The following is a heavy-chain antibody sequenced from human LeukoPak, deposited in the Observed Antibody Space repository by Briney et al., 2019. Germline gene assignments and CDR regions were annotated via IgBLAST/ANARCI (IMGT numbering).Heavy chain of an antibody. Sequence: GGSLRLSCAASGFTFNNYAMSWVRQAPGKGLEWVSSISGSGGTTHHADSVKGRFTISRDNSKNMLYMRMSSLRAEDTAVYYCAKGFQDWFDPWGQGTLVTVSS. CDR2: ISGSGGTT. CDR1: GFTFNNYA. CDR3: AKGFQDWFDP. J-gene: IGHJ5*02. V-gene: IGHV3-23*01.